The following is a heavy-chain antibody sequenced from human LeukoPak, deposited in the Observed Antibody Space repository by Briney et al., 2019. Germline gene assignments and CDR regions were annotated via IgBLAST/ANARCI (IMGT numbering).Heavy chain of an antibody. J-gene: IGHJ4*02. V-gene: IGHV1-8*01. CDR3: ARAPLGYDFWSGYYADY. CDR1: GYTFTSYD. Sequence: VASVKVSCKASGYTFTSYDINWVRQATGQGLEWMGWKNPNSGNTGYAQKFQGRVTMTRNTSISTAYMELSSLRSEDTAVYYCARAPLGYDFWSGYYADYWGQGTLVTVSS. D-gene: IGHD3-3*01. CDR2: KNPNSGNT.